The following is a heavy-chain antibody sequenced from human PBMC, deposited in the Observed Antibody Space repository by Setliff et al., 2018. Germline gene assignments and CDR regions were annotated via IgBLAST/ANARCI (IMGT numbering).Heavy chain of an antibody. CDR3: ARYRPSGSSRLNYFDL. Sequence: SETLSLTCTVSGGSISSYYWSWIRQSPEKGLEWIGEIGQGGDTNYNPSLKSRVTISVDTAKNQFSLRLSSMTAADTAVYYCARYRPSGSSRLNYFDLWGRGTLVTVSS. J-gene: IGHJ2*01. D-gene: IGHD3-22*01. CDR1: GGSISSYY. V-gene: IGHV4-34*01. CDR2: IGQGGDT.